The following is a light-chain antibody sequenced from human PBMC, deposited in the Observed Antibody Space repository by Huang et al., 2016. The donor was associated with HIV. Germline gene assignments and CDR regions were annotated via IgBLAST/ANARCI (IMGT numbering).Light chain of an antibody. V-gene: IGKV3-15*01. J-gene: IGKJ4*01. CDR3: QHYNNWPPLLT. Sequence: EIVMTQSPATLSVSPGERATLACRASQTVSSNLAWYQQRTGQAPRLLIDCASTRATGSPARFSGSGSGTESTLTISSLQSEDFAVYYCQHYNNWPPLLTFGGGTKVEIK. CDR1: QTVSSN. CDR2: CAS.